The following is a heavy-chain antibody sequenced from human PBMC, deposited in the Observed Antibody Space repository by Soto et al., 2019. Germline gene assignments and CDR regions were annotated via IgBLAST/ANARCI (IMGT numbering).Heavy chain of an antibody. V-gene: IGHV1-69*01. CDR3: ARDPAAYSSGWPGRSFDS. D-gene: IGHD6-19*01. Sequence: QVQLVQSGAEVKKPGSSVKVSCKASGGAFSNSAISWVRQAPGQGLEWMGQIIPMLRTSNYAQKFQGRVMIIADESRSTAYMEMSSLRSDDTAMYYCARDPAAYSSGWPGRSFDSWGQGTLVTVSS. CDR1: GGAFSNSA. CDR2: IIPMLRTS. J-gene: IGHJ4*02.